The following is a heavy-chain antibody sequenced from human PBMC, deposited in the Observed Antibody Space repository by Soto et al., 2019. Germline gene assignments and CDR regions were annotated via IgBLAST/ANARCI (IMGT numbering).Heavy chain of an antibody. J-gene: IGHJ5*02. D-gene: IGHD6-13*01. Sequence: GGSLRLSCAASGFTFSTYWMNWVRQTPGKGLMWVSRINSDGSSTSYADSVKGRFTISRDNAKNTLYLQMNSLRAEDTAVYYCARLGRQQLVRGLENWFDPWGQGTLVTVSS. CDR3: ARLGRQQLVRGLENWFDP. CDR1: GFTFSTYW. CDR2: INSDGSST. V-gene: IGHV3-74*01.